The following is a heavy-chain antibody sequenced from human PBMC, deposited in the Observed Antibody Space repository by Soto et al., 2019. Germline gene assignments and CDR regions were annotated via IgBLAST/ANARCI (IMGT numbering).Heavy chain of an antibody. Sequence: PSETLSLTCAVYGGSFSGYYWSWIRQPPGKGLEWIGEINHSGSTNYNPSLKSRVTISVDTSKNQFSLKLSSVTAADTAVYYCARGAEYSSSSGSIYFDYWGQGTLVTVSS. D-gene: IGHD6-6*01. V-gene: IGHV4-34*01. CDR1: GGSFSGYY. CDR3: ARGAEYSSSSGSIYFDY. J-gene: IGHJ4*02. CDR2: INHSGST.